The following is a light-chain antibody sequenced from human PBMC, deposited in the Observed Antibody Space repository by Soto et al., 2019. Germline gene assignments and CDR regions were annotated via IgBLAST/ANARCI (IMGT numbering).Light chain of an antibody. Sequence: QSALAQPASVSWCPGQSVTISCTGARSEIGAYKYVSWYQHHPGKSPRLLIYEVSNRPSGGSNRFSASKSGNTASLTISGLQAEDEADYYCCSYRSSSTLVFGRGTKVTVL. CDR1: RSEIGAYKY. CDR3: CSYRSSSTLV. J-gene: IGLJ6*01. V-gene: IGLV2-14*01. CDR2: EVS.